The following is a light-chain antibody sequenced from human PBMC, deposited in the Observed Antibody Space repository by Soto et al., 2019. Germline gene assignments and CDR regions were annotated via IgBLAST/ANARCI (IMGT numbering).Light chain of an antibody. CDR2: DAS. J-gene: IGKJ1*01. CDR3: QQYNTFWT. V-gene: IGKV1-5*01. CDR1: QSISTW. Sequence: DIQMTQSPSTLSASVGDRVTSTCRASQSISTWLAWYHQKPGKAPKLLIYDASSLESGVPSRFSGSGSGPEFTLTISRLQPDDFAAYYCQQYNTFWTFGPGTKVDIK.